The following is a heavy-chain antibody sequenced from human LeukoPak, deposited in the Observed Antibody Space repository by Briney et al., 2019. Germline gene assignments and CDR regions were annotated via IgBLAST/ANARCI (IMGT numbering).Heavy chain of an antibody. V-gene: IGHV3-48*04. CDR3: ARGHYDVLAASYKWTPDY. D-gene: IGHD3-9*01. CDR2: ISSSSSTI. J-gene: IGHJ4*02. Sequence: PGGSLRLSCAASGFTFSSYSMTWVRQAPGKGLEWVSYISSSSSTIYYADSVKGRFTTSRDNAKNSLSLQLNSLRVGDTAVYYCARGHYDVLAASYKWTPDYWGQGTLVTVSS. CDR1: GFTFSSYS.